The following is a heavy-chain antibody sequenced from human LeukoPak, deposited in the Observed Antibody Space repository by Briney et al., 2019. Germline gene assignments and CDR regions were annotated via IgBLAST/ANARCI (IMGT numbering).Heavy chain of an antibody. V-gene: IGHV4-31*03. Sequence: PSQTLSLTCTVSGGSISSGPYYWSWIRQHPGKDLEWIGYIYYSGSTYYHPSLRSRVTISVDTSKNQFSLKVSSVTAADTAVYYCARLYGSGSNYFDYWGQGTLVTVSS. J-gene: IGHJ4*02. CDR1: GGSISSGPYY. CDR2: IYYSGST. CDR3: ARLYGSGSNYFDY. D-gene: IGHD3-10*01.